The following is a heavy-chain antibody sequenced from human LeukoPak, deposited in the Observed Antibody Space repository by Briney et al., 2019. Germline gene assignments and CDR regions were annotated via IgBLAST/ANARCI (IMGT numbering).Heavy chain of an antibody. CDR2: IIPIFGTA. D-gene: IGHD5-18*01. CDR1: GGTFSSYA. Sequence: ASVKVSCKASGGTFSSYAISWVRQAPGQGLEWMGGIIPIFGTANYAQKFQGRVTITADEPTSTAYMELSSLRSEDTAVYYCARTGERGYSYGNDYWGQGTLVTVSS. CDR3: ARTGERGYSYGNDY. J-gene: IGHJ4*02. V-gene: IGHV1-69*13.